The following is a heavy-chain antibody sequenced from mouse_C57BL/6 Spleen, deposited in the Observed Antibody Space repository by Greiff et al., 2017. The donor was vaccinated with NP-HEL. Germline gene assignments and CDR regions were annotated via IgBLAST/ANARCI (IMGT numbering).Heavy chain of an antibody. V-gene: IGHV1-42*01. J-gene: IGHJ4*01. CDR3: ARWSSDY. CDR1: GYSFTGYY. Sequence: VQLQQSGPELVKPGASVKISCKASGYSFTGYYMNWVKQSPEKSLEWIGEINPSTGGTTYNQKFKAKATLTVDKSSSTAYMQLKSLTSEDSAVYYCARWSSDYWGQGTSVTVSS. CDR2: INPSTGGT.